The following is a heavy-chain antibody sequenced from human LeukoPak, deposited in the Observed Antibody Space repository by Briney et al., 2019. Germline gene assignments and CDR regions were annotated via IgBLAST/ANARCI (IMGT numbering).Heavy chain of an antibody. J-gene: IGHJ5*02. D-gene: IGHD3-22*01. Sequence: SETLSLTCTVSGGSISSSSYYWGWIRQPPGKGLEWIGSIYYSGSTYYNPSLKSRVTISVDTSKNQFSLKLSSVTAADTAVYYCARDYDSRTKEYNWFDPWGQGTLVTVSS. CDR2: IYYSGST. CDR1: GGSISSSSYY. CDR3: ARDYDSRTKEYNWFDP. V-gene: IGHV4-39*07.